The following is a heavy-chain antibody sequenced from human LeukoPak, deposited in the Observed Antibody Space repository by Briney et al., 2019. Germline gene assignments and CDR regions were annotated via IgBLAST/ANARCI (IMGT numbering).Heavy chain of an antibody. V-gene: IGHV3-74*01. CDR3: ARDRRVTYYYGMDV. CDR1: GFTFSSYW. D-gene: IGHD2-21*02. CDR2: INTDGSGT. Sequence: GGSLRLSCAASGFTFSSYWMHWVRQAPGKGLVWVSRINTDGSGTSNADSVKGRFTISRDNAKNTLYLQMNSLRAEDTAVYYCARDRRVTYYYGMDVWGKGTTVTVSS. J-gene: IGHJ6*04.